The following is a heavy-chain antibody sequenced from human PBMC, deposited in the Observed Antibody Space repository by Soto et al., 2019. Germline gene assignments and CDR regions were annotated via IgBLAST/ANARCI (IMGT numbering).Heavy chain of an antibody. CDR3: TTEGVKVGATTLFDY. CDR2: IKSKTDGGTT. CDR1: GFTFSNAW. D-gene: IGHD1-26*01. Sequence: GGSLRLSCAASGFTFSNAWMNWVRQAPGKGLEWVGRIKSKTDGGTTDYAAPVKGRFTISRDDSKNTLYLQMNSLKTEDTAVYYCTTEGVKVGATTLFDYWGQGTLVTVSS. J-gene: IGHJ4*02. V-gene: IGHV3-15*07.